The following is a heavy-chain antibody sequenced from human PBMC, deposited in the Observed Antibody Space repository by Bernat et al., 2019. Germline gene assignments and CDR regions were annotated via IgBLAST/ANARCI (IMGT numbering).Heavy chain of an antibody. Sequence: QVQLVESGGGVVQPGRSLRLSCAASGFTFSNSALHWVRQAPGKGLEWVAVVSYDGSHKYCPDSVKGRFTISRDNSKNTLYLQMDSLRPDDTAVYYCARDGRAYSSAWVYYYYYYMDVWGKGTTVTVSS. V-gene: IGHV3-30*01. CDR3: ARDGRAYSSAWVYYYYYYMDV. CDR1: GFTFSNSA. D-gene: IGHD6-19*01. J-gene: IGHJ6*03. CDR2: VSYDGSHK.